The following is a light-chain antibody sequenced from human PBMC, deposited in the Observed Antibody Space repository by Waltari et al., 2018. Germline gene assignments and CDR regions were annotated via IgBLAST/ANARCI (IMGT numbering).Light chain of an antibody. CDR2: ANY. CDR3: ATWDDSLSGRV. CDR1: TSNIGTNT. V-gene: IGLV1-44*01. Sequence: QSVLTQPPSTSGTPGQTVTISCSGSTSNIGTNTVTWYQLLPGTAPKTVIFANYHPPSGVPDRFSASKSGTSASLVISGLRSEDEADYFCATWDDSLSGRVFGGGTKVTVL. J-gene: IGLJ3*02.